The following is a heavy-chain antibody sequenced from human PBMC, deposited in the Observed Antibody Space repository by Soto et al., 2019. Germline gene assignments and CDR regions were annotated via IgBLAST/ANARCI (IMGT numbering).Heavy chain of an antibody. CDR1: GYSFSSYW. D-gene: IGHD6-19*01. Sequence: GESLKISCRGSGYSFSSYWITWVRQKPGKGLESMGIIYPGDSDITYSPSFQGQVTISADKSINTAYLQWSNLKASDTAMYYCARRSYDSGWSPDYWGQGTLVTVSS. CDR2: IYPGDSDI. V-gene: IGHV5-51*01. J-gene: IGHJ4*02. CDR3: ARRSYDSGWSPDY.